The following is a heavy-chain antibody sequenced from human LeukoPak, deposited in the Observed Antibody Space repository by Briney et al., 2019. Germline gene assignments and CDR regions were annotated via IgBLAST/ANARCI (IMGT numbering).Heavy chain of an antibody. V-gene: IGHV3-23*01. D-gene: IGHD3-22*01. Sequence: PGGSLRLSCAASGFTFSSYAMSWVRQAPGKGLEWVSAISGSGGSTYYADSVKGRFTISRDNSKNTLYLQMNSLRAEDTAVYYCAKDRGPFYYDSSGPAGDIWGQGTMVTVSS. CDR2: ISGSGGST. CDR3: AKDRGPFYYDSSGPAGDI. CDR1: GFTFSSYA. J-gene: IGHJ3*02.